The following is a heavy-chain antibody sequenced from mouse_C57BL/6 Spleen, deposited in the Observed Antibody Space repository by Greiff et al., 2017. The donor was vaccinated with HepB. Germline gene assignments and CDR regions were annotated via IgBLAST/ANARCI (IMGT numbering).Heavy chain of an antibody. V-gene: IGHV5-4*01. Sequence: EVKLVESGGGLVKPGGSLKLSCAASGFTFSSYAMSWVRQTPEKRLERVATISDGGSYTYYPDNVKGRFTISRDNAKNNLYLQMSHLKSEDTAMYYCAREITTVVPFAYWGQGTLVTVSA. CDR3: AREITTVVPFAY. CDR2: ISDGGSYT. D-gene: IGHD1-1*01. CDR1: GFTFSSYA. J-gene: IGHJ3*01.